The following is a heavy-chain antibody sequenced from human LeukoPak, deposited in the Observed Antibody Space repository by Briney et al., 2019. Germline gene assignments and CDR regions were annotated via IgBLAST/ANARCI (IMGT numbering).Heavy chain of an antibody. CDR2: IYYSGST. CDR1: GGSISSHY. D-gene: IGHD2-2*01. Sequence: SETLSLTCTVSGGSISSHYWSWIRQPPGKGLEWIGYIYYSGSTNYNPSLKSRVTISVDTSKNQFSLKLSSVTAADTAVYYRARGRLGYCSSTSCPDYWGQGTLVTVSS. J-gene: IGHJ4*02. CDR3: ARGRLGYCSSTSCPDY. V-gene: IGHV4-59*11.